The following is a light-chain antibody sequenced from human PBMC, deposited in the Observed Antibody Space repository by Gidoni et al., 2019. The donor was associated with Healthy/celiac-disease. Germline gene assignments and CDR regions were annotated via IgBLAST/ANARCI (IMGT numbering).Light chain of an antibody. J-gene: IGKJ1*01. Sequence: EIVMTQSPATLARSPGERATLACRASQSVRSNLAWYQQKPGPAPRLLIYGESTRDNGIPARFSGSGSGTEFTLTISSLQSEDFAVYYCQQYNNWPTWTFGQGIKVEIK. V-gene: IGKV3-15*01. CDR2: GES. CDR1: QSVRSN. CDR3: QQYNNWPTWT.